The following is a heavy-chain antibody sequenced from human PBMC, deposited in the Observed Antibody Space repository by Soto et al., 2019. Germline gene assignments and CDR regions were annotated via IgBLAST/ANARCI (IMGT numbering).Heavy chain of an antibody. J-gene: IGHJ6*02. V-gene: IGHV3-23*01. Sequence: GGSLRLSCAASGFTFSSYAMSWVRQAPGKGLEWVSAISGSGGSTYYADSVKGRFTISRDNSKNTLYLQMNSLRAEDTAVYYCAKGSTRDYYYYGMDVWGQGTTVTVSS. CDR1: GFTFSSYA. CDR3: AKGSTRDYYYYGMDV. CDR2: ISGSGGST.